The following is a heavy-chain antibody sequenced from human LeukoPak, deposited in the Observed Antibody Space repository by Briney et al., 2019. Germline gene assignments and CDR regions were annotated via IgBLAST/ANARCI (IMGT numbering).Heavy chain of an antibody. CDR2: MNPNSGNT. CDR3: ARGGGLAPLGY. CDR1: GYTLTELS. D-gene: IGHD3-16*01. Sequence: GASVKVSCKVSGYTLTELSMHWVRQAPGKGLEWMGWMNPNSGNTGYAQKFQGRVTMTRNTSISTAYMELSSLRSEDTAVYYCARGGGLAPLGYWGQGTLVTVSS. V-gene: IGHV1-8*01. J-gene: IGHJ4*02.